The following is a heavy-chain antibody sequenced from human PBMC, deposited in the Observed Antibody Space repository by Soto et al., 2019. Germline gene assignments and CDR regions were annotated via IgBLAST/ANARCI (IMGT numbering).Heavy chain of an antibody. V-gene: IGHV4-61*08. Sequence: PSETLSLTCTVSGDSMTKNYRSWSMTNYYYWSWIRQTPGKGLEWIGYVESSGRTEYKPSLASRVTLSLDSSQNQFSLTLRSVTTADRALYFCARGVYGAHLDYWGQEIPVTV. D-gene: IGHD3-10*01. CDR1: GDSMTKNYRSWSMTNYYY. CDR3: ARGVYGAHLDY. J-gene: IGHJ4*02. CDR2: VESSGRT.